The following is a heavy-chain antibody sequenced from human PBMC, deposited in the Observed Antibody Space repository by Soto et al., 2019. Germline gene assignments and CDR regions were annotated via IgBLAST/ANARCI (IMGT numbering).Heavy chain of an antibody. V-gene: IGHV1-46*02. D-gene: IGHD2-21*02. J-gene: IGHJ4*02. Sequence: ASVKVSCKPSGYTLNTYYLHWVRQAPGQGLEWMGIIHPSGGGSTYAQKFLGRVTMTRDTSTSTVFMELSSLRSADTAVYYCARGGHIAVVTASFNYWGQGTLVTVSS. CDR2: IHPSGGGS. CDR3: ARGGHIAVVTASFNY. CDR1: GYTLNTYY.